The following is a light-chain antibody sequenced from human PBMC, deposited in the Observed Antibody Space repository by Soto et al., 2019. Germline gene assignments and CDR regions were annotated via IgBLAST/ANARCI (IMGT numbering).Light chain of an antibody. CDR3: SSYTSSSTPLV. V-gene: IGLV2-14*01. Sequence: QSALTQPASVSGSPGQSITISCTGTSSDVGGYNYVSWYQQHPGKAPKLMIYDVTNRPSGVSNHFSGSKSGNTASLTISGLQAEDEADYYCSSYTSSSTPLVFGGGTKLTVL. CDR1: SSDVGGYNY. J-gene: IGLJ3*02. CDR2: DVT.